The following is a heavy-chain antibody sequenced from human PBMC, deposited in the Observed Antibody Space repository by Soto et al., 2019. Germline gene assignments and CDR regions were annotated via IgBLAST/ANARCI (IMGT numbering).Heavy chain of an antibody. CDR3: ATATGSTTYYYYYGMDV. D-gene: IGHD1-7*01. V-gene: IGHV3-30*03. Sequence: GGSLRLSCGASGFTFSIHGMHWVRQAPGKGLEWVSVISYDGSHKDYADSVKGRFTISRDNSKNTLYLQMNSLRAEDTAVYYCATATGSTTYYYYYGMDVWGQGTTVTSPQ. CDR2: ISYDGSHK. CDR1: GFTFSIHG. J-gene: IGHJ6*01.